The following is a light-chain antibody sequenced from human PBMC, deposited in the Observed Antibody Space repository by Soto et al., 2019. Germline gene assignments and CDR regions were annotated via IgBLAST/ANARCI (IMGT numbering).Light chain of an antibody. J-gene: IGKJ2*01. V-gene: IGKV3-20*01. CDR1: QSVSSSY. CDR2: GAS. Sequence: EIVLTQSPGTLSLSPGERATLSCRASQSVSSSYLAWYQQKPGQAPRLLIYGASSRATGIPDRFSGSESGTDFPLTISRLGPEDFAVYYCQQYGSSPHTFGQGTKLEIK. CDR3: QQYGSSPHT.